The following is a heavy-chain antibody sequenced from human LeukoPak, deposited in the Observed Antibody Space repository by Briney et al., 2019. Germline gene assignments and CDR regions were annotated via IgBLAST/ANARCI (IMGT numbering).Heavy chain of an antibody. CDR3: ARDGEYSYGWGRYYYYGMDV. CDR1: GFTFSSYS. D-gene: IGHD5-18*01. Sequence: GGSLRLSCAASGFTFSSYSMNWVRQAPGKGLEWVSSISSSSSYIYYVDSVKGRFTISRDNAKNSLYLQMNSLRAEDTAVYYCARDGEYSYGWGRYYYYGMDVWGQGTTVTVSS. V-gene: IGHV3-21*01. CDR2: ISSSSSYI. J-gene: IGHJ6*02.